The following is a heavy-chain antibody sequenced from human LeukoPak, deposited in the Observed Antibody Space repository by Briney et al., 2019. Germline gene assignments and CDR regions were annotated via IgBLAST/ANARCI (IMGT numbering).Heavy chain of an antibody. J-gene: IGHJ4*02. D-gene: IGHD1-26*01. CDR3: ARDVSGIYGLLNY. CDR1: GFTFSSYD. CDR2: ISSSSSTI. Sequence: GGSLRLSCAASGFTFSSYDMNWVRQGPGKGLEWVSYISSSSSTIYYADSVKGRFIISRDNAKNSLYLQMNSLRAEYTAVYYCARDVSGIYGLLNYWGQGTLVTVSS. V-gene: IGHV3-48*01.